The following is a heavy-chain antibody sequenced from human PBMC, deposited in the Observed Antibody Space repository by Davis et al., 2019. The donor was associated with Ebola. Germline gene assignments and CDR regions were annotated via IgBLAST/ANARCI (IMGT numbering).Heavy chain of an antibody. D-gene: IGHD2-15*01. Sequence: PGGSLRLSCAASGFTFSSYWRCSVRQAPGKGLEWVAHIKQDGSEQYGVDSVKGRFTISRDNAKNSLYLQMNSLRAEDTAVYYCARVGFFSGGSFYSEKRHAFDIWGQGTMVTVSS. CDR1: GFTFSSYW. CDR2: IKQDGSEQ. CDR3: ARVGFFSGGSFYSEKRHAFDI. V-gene: IGHV3-7*03. J-gene: IGHJ3*02.